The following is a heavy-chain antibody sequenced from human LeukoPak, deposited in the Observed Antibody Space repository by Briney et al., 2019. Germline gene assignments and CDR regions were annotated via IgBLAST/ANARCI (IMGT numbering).Heavy chain of an antibody. Sequence: GGSLRLSCAASEFXFSIYTITWVRQAPRKGREWVSAITGSGDTTYYADSVTGRFTVSRDNSKSTLYLQMNRLRAEDTAVYYCAKGISMTTVVTFDYWGQGMLVTVSS. CDR1: EFXFSIYT. D-gene: IGHD4-23*01. CDR2: ITGSGDTT. CDR3: AKGISMTTVVTFDY. V-gene: IGHV3-23*01. J-gene: IGHJ4*02.